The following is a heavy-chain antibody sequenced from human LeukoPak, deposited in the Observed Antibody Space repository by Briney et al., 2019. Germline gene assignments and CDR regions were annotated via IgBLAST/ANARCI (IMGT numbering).Heavy chain of an antibody. V-gene: IGHV4-39*01. CDR1: GGCISSSSYY. D-gene: IGHD6-13*01. Sequence: SETLSLTCTVSGGCISSSSYYWGWIRQPPGKGLEWIGSIYYSGSTYYNPSLKSRVTISVDTSKNQFSLKLSSVTAADTAVYYCASTVTAAAGGSAEYFQHWGQGTLVTVSS. CDR2: IYYSGST. J-gene: IGHJ1*01. CDR3: ASTVTAAAGGSAEYFQH.